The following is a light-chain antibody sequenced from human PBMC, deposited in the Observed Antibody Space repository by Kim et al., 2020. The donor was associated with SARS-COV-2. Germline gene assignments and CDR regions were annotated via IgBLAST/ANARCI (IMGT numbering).Light chain of an antibody. CDR3: QQYTTYVYT. V-gene: IGKV1-5*03. Sequence: DIQRTQSPSTLSASVGDRVTITCRASQSINRCLAWYQQKPGKAPNLLITKASSLESGVPSRFSGSGSGTEFTLTISSLQPDDFATYFCQQYTTYVYTFGQGTKLEI. CDR2: KAS. CDR1: QSINRC. J-gene: IGKJ2*01.